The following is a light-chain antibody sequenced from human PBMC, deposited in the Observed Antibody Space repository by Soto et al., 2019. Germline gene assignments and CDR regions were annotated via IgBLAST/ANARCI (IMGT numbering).Light chain of an antibody. V-gene: IGLV4-60*02. CDR3: ETWDTNVVV. J-gene: IGLJ2*01. CDR1: SGHSTYI. CDR2: LEGSGSY. Sequence: QLVLTQSSSASASLGSSVKLTYTLSSGHSTYIIAWHQQQPGKAPRYLMKLEGSGSYNKGSGIPDRFSGSSSGADRYLTISTLQFEDEADYYCETWDTNVVVFGGGTKLTVL.